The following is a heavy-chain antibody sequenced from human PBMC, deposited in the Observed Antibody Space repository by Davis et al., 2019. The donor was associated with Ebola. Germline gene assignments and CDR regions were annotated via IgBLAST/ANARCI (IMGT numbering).Heavy chain of an antibody. CDR3: AIPARGLQLPETS. D-gene: IGHD1-1*01. CDR2: IKQDGSDK. Sequence: GESLMISCEATGFTFSSYAMHWVRQVPGKGLEWVANIKQDGSDKQYVDSVKGRFTISRDNAKNSLYLQMNTLRAEDTALYHCAIPARGLQLPETSWGQGTLVTVSS. V-gene: IGHV3-7*03. CDR1: GFTFSSYA. J-gene: IGHJ5*02.